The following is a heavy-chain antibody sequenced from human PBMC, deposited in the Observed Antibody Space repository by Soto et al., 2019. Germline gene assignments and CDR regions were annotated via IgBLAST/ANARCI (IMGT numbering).Heavy chain of an antibody. CDR3: ARESGPRLRYFDWTPPGFFFDY. CDR1: GGSFSGYY. D-gene: IGHD3-9*01. V-gene: IGHV4-34*01. CDR2: INHSGST. Sequence: SETLSLTCAVYGGSFSGYYWSWIRQPPGKGLEWIGEINHSGSTNYNPSLKSRVTISVDTSKNQFSLKLSSVTAADTAVYYCARESGPRLRYFDWTPPGFFFDYWGQGTLVTVS. J-gene: IGHJ4*02.